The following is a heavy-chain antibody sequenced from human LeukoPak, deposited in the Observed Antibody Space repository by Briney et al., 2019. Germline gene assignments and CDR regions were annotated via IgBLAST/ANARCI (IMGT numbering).Heavy chain of an antibody. CDR2: INHSGST. Sequence: SETLSLTCAVYGGSFSGYYWSWIRQPPGKGLEWIGEINHSGSTNYNPSLKSRVTISVDTSKNQFSLKLSSVTAADTAVYYCARDVIDSLTGYPGAFDYWGQGTLVTVSS. CDR1: GGSFSGYY. D-gene: IGHD3-9*01. CDR3: ARDVIDSLTGYPGAFDY. J-gene: IGHJ4*02. V-gene: IGHV4-34*01.